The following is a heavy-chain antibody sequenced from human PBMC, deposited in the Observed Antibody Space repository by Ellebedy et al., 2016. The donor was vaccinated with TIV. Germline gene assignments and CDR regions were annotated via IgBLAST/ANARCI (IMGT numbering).Heavy chain of an antibody. D-gene: IGHD1-26*01. J-gene: IGHJ2*01. CDR3: AAKGSGYFDL. V-gene: IGHV3-23*01. CDR1: GLTFSSFS. CDR2: LTSRGPIS. Sequence: LSLTCAASGLTFSSFSMGWVRQAPGKGLEWVSTLTSRGPISYYADSVKGRFTISRDNAKNSLYLQMNSLRAEDTAVYYCAAKGSGYFDLWGRGTLVTVSS.